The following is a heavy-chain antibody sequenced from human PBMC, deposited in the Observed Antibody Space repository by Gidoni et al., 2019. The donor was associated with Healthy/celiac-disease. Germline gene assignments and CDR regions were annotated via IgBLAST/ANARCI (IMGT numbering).Heavy chain of an antibody. D-gene: IGHD6-13*01. Sequence: QVQLVESGGGVVQPGRSLRLSCAASGFTFSSYGMHWVRQAPGKGLEWVAVIWYDGSNKYYADSVKGRFTISRDNSKNTLYRQMNSLRAEDTAVYYCARDRDSSSFFDYWGQGTLVTVSS. CDR2: IWYDGSNK. V-gene: IGHV3-33*01. CDR3: ARDRDSSSFFDY. CDR1: GFTFSSYG. J-gene: IGHJ4*02.